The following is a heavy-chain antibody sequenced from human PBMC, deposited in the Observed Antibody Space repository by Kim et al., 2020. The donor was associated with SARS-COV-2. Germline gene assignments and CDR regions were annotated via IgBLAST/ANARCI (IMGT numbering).Heavy chain of an antibody. V-gene: IGHV3-30-3*01. J-gene: IGHJ3*01. D-gene: IGHD3-10*01. CDR2: ISYDGSNK. CDR3: AREEVMVDAFDL. CDR1: GFTFSSYA. Sequence: GGSLRLSCAASGFTFSSYAMHWVRQAPGKGLEWVAVISYDGSNKYYADSVKGRFTISRDNSKNTLYLQMNSLRAEDTAVYYCAREEVMVDAFDLWGQGTIVTVSS.